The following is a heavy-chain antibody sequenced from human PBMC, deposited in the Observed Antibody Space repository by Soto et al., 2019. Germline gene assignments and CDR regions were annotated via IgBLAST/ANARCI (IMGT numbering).Heavy chain of an antibody. D-gene: IGHD4-17*01. V-gene: IGHV3-64*01. J-gene: IGHJ3*02. CDR2: ISSNGGST. CDR1: GFTFSSYA. Sequence: GSLRLSCAASGFTFSSYAMHWVRQAPGKGLEYVSAISSNGGSTYYANSVKGRFTISRDNSKNTLYLQMGSLRAEDMAVYYCARADYGDYVVAFDIWGQGTMVTVSS. CDR3: ARADYGDYVVAFDI.